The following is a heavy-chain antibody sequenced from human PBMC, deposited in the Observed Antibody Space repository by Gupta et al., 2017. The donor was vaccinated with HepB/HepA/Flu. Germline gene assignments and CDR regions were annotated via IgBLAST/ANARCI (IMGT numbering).Heavy chain of an antibody. CDR3: ATQSYGDYNVLWYFDI. D-gene: IGHD4-17*01. Sequence: QVQLVPSGAEVRKPGSSVRVSCKASGVFFSNYGIRWVRQAPGQGPEWLGRSIPILGITNYAQKCQGRVTMDADRSTSTAYMELSTLRSDDTAVYYCATQSYGDYNVLWYFDIWGRGTLVTVSS. CDR2: SIPILGIT. CDR1: GVFFSNYG. J-gene: IGHJ2*01. V-gene: IGHV1-69*02.